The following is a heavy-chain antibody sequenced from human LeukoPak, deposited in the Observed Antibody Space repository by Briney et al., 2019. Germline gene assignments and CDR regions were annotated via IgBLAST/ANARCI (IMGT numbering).Heavy chain of an antibody. J-gene: IGHJ6*02. CDR1: GYTFTSYY. V-gene: IGHV1-8*02. CDR3: ARVGFDSGWYGYYYYYGMDV. Sequence: ASVKVSCKASGYTFTSYYMHWVRQAPGQGLEWMGWMNPNSGNTGYAQKFQGRVTMTRNTSISTAYMELSSLRSEDTAVYYCARVGFDSGWYGYYYYYGMDVWGQGTTVTVSS. D-gene: IGHD6-19*01. CDR2: MNPNSGNT.